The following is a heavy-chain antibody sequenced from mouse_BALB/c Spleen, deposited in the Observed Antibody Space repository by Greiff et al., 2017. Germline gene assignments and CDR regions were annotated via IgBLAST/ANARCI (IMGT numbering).Heavy chain of an antibody. CDR1: GFTFSSFG. J-gene: IGHJ2*01. Sequence: EVNVVESGGGLVQPGGSRKLSCAASGFTFSSFGMHWVRQAPEKGLEWVAYISSGSSTIYYADTVKGRFTISRDNPKNTLFLQMTSLRSEDTAMYYCARVLYGPLDYWGQGTTLTVSS. CDR3: ARVLYGPLDY. D-gene: IGHD1-2*01. CDR2: ISSGSSTI. V-gene: IGHV5-17*02.